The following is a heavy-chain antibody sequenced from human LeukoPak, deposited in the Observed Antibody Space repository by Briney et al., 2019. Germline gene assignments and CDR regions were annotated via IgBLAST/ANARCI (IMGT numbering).Heavy chain of an antibody. J-gene: IGHJ4*02. Sequence: GGSLRLSCAASGFTFTSYAMNWVRQAPGKGLEWVSYISSSSSTIYYADSVKGRFTISRDNAKNSLYLQMNSLRAEDTAVYYCAREGGDYGGKWGSPLGYWGQGTLVTVSS. CDR3: AREGGDYGGKWGSPLGY. D-gene: IGHD4-23*01. CDR1: GFTFTSYA. V-gene: IGHV3-48*04. CDR2: ISSSSSTI.